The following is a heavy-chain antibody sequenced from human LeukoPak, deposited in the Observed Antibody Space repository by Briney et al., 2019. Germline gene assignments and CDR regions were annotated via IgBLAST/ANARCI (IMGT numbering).Heavy chain of an antibody. V-gene: IGHV1-18*04. CDR2: ISTYNGNT. CDR3: ARHYYGAGSYYLGY. Sequence: ASVKVSCKASGYTFTSYGISWVRQAPGQGLEWMGWISTYNGNTNYAQRLQGRVTMTTDTSTSTAYMELRSLRSDDTAMYYCARHYYGAGSYYLGYWGQGTLVTASS. CDR1: GYTFTSYG. D-gene: IGHD3-10*01. J-gene: IGHJ4*02.